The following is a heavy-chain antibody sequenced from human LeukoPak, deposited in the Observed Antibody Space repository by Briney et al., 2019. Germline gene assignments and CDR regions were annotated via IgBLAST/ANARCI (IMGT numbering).Heavy chain of an antibody. V-gene: IGHV1-8*02. CDR3: ARVYYDSSILTLYAFDI. J-gene: IGHJ3*02. CDR1: GGTFSSYA. D-gene: IGHD3-22*01. Sequence: ASVKVSCKASGGTFSSYAISWVRQAPGQGLEWMGWMNPNSGNTGYAQKFQGRVTMTRNTSISTAYMELSSLRSEDTAVYYCARVYYDSSILTLYAFDIWGQGTMVTVSS. CDR2: MNPNSGNT.